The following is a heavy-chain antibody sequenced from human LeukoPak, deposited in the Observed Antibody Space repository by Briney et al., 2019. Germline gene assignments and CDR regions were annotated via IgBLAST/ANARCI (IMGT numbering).Heavy chain of an antibody. CDR3: AKVDVTGSYPRYDAFDI. CDR1: GFTFSSYG. V-gene: IGHV3-33*06. Sequence: GGSLRLSCAASGFTFSSYGMHWVRQAPGKGLEWVAVIWYDGSNKYYADSVKGRFTISRDNSKNMLYLQMNSLRAEDTAVYYCAKVDVTGSYPRYDAFDIWGQGTMVTVSS. CDR2: IWYDGSNK. D-gene: IGHD1-26*01. J-gene: IGHJ3*02.